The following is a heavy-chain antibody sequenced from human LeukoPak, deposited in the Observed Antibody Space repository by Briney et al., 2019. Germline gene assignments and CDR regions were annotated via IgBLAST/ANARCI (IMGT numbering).Heavy chain of an antibody. D-gene: IGHD6-6*01. CDR3: ARVGSSLLYFDY. CDR2: INSDGSST. J-gene: IGHJ4*02. V-gene: IGHV3-74*01. Sequence: GGSLRLSCAASGFTFSSYWMHWVRQAPGKGLVWVSRINSDGSSTSYADSVKGRFTISRDNAKNTLYLQMNSLRAEDTAVYYCARVGSSLLYFDYWGQGTLVTASS. CDR1: GFTFSSYW.